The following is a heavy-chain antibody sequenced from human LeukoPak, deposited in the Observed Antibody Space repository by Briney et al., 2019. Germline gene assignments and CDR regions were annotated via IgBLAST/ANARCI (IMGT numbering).Heavy chain of an antibody. D-gene: IGHD3-10*02. Sequence: PGGSLRLSCAASGFTFSSYGMHWVRQAPGKGLEWVTFIRYDGSNKFYADSVKGRFTISRDKSKNMLYLQMNSLRAEDTAVYYCASNYYVTKAAFDIWGQGTMVIVSS. CDR2: IRYDGSNK. J-gene: IGHJ3*02. CDR3: ASNYYVTKAAFDI. V-gene: IGHV3-30*02. CDR1: GFTFSSYG.